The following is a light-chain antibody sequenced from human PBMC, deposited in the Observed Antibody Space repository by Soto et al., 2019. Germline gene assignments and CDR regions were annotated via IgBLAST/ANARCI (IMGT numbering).Light chain of an antibody. V-gene: IGLV2-18*01. CDR2: EVN. J-gene: IGLJ1*01. CDR3: SLYTTSSTYV. Sequence: QSVLTQPPSVSGSPGQSVTISCTGTSSDVGTYNRVSWYQKPPGTAPKLMIYEVNNRPSGVPDRFSGSYSGNTASLTIYGLQAEDEADYYCSLYTTSSTYVFGTGTKVTVL. CDR1: SSDVGTYNR.